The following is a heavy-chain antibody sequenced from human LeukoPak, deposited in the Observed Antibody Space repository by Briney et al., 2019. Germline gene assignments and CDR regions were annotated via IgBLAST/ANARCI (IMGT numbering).Heavy chain of an antibody. CDR1: GFTFSKYW. CDR3: ATKQWLAPPPDS. Sequence: PGGSRKLSCAASGFTFSKYWMLWVRQAPGKGLESVSRINTDGTVTTYADSVKGRFTVSRDNADNTMFLQMNSVRDEDTAVYYCATKQWLAPPPDSWGQGTPVTVSS. V-gene: IGHV3-74*01. J-gene: IGHJ4*02. CDR2: INTDGTVT. D-gene: IGHD6-19*01.